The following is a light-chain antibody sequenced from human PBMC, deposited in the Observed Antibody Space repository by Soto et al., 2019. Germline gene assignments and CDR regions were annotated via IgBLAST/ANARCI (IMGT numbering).Light chain of an antibody. Sequence: QLVLTQSPSASASLGASVKLTCTLSSGHSSYAIAWHQQQPEKGPRYLIKLNSDGSHSEGDGIPDRFSGSSSGAERYLTISSLQSEDEADYYCQTWGTGFPIFGGGTQLTVL. V-gene: IGLV4-69*01. CDR2: LNSDGSH. CDR3: QTWGTGFPI. J-gene: IGLJ2*01. CDR1: SGHSSYA.